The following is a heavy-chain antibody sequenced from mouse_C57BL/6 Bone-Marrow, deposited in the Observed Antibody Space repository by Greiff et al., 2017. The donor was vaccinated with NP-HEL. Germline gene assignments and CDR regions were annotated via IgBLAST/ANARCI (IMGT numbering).Heavy chain of an antibody. V-gene: IGHV1-18*01. J-gene: IGHJ3*01. D-gene: IGHD2-10*02. CDR1: GYTFTDYN. CDR2: INPNNGGT. Sequence: DVQLQESGPELVKPGASVKIPCKASGYTFTDYNMDWVKQSHGKSLEWIGDINPNNGGTIYNQKFKGKATLTVDKSSSTAYMELRSLTSEDTAVYYCARSYGNYPAWFAYWGQGTLVTVSA. CDR3: ARSYGNYPAWFAY.